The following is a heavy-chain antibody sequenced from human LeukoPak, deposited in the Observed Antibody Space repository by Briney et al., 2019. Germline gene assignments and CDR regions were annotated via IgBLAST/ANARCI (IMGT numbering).Heavy chain of an antibody. Sequence: SETLSLTCTVSGGSISSYYWSWIRQPPGKGLEWIGYISYSGSTNYNPSLKSRVTISIDTSKNQFSLKLRSVTAADTAVYYCARQGYDILTGYIDAFDIWGQGTMVTVSS. V-gene: IGHV4-59*08. CDR1: GGSISSYY. CDR3: ARQGYDILTGYIDAFDI. D-gene: IGHD3-9*01. CDR2: ISYSGST. J-gene: IGHJ3*02.